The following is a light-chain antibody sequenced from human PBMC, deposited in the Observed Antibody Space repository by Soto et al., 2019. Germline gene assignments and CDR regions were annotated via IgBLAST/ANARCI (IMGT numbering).Light chain of an antibody. CDR1: QGIRDD. CDR2: GES. CDR3: PQSYITPVT. J-gene: IGKJ1*01. V-gene: IGKV1-6*02. Sequence: IQMSQSPSSLSAYVGDRVTITCRSSQGIRDDLGWYKQNAGREHRNLKDGESSLQSGVQSRCRYHRYGTELTLTISSLQPEELETYYGPQSYITPVTFGQGTKVDIK.